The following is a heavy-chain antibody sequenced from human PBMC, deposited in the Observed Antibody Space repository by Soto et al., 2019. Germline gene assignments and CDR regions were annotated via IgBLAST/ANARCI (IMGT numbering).Heavy chain of an antibody. D-gene: IGHD2-2*01. V-gene: IGHV3-33*01. J-gene: IGHJ3*02. CDR1: GFTFSSYG. Sequence: QVQLVESGGGVVQPGRSLRLSCAASGFTFSSYGMHWVRQAPGKGLEWVAVIWYDGSNKYYADSVKGRFTISRDNSKNTLYMHMKSLRAEDTAVYYCARVKGRGLGYCSSTSCYAGSDAFDIWGQGTMVTVS. CDR2: IWYDGSNK. CDR3: ARVKGRGLGYCSSTSCYAGSDAFDI.